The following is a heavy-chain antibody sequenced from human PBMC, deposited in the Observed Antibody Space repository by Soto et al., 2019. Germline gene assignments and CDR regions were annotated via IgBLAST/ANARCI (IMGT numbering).Heavy chain of an antibody. J-gene: IGHJ6*02. CDR1: GFTFSSYG. Sequence: QVQLVESGGGVVQPGRSLRLSCAASGFTFSSYGMHWVRQAPGKGLEWVAVISYDGSNKYYADSVKGRFTISRDNSKNTLYLQMNSLRAEDTAVYYCAKDLADYGDYVNYYYYGMDVWGQGTTVTVSS. CDR3: AKDLADYGDYVNYYYYGMDV. D-gene: IGHD4-17*01. V-gene: IGHV3-30*18. CDR2: ISYDGSNK.